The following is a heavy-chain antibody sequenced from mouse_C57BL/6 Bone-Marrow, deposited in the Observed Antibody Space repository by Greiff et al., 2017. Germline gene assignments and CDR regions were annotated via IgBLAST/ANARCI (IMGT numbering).Heavy chain of an antibody. CDR2: INPNYGST. CDR1: GYSFTDYN. D-gene: IGHD1-1*02. J-gene: IGHJ2*01. V-gene: IGHV1-39*01. CDR3: ARWGDDGSSDY. Sequence: VPLQQSGPELVKPGASVKISCKVSGYSFTDYNMNWVKQSNGKSLEWIGVINPNYGSTSYNQKFKGKATLTEDKSSSTAYMQLNSLKSEDSADYFCARWGDDGSSDYWGQGTTLTVSS.